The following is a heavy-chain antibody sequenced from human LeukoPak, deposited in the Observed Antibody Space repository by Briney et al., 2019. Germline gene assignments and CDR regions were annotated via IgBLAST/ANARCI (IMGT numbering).Heavy chain of an antibody. CDR2: ISGSGGST. Sequence: GGSLRLSCAASGFTFSSYAMSWARQAPGKGLEWVSAISGSGGSTYYADSVKGRFTISRDNSKNTLYLQMNSLRAEDTAVYYCAKDHVLRFLEGYFDYWGQGTLVTVSS. CDR3: AKDHVLRFLEGYFDY. J-gene: IGHJ4*02. V-gene: IGHV3-23*01. CDR1: GFTFSSYA. D-gene: IGHD3-3*01.